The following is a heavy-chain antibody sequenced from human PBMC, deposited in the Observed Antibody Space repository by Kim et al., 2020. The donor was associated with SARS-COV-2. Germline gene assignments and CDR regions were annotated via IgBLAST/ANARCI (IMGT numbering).Heavy chain of an antibody. CDR3: VLAAIVLYYFDY. V-gene: IGHV3-15*01. J-gene: IGHJ4*02. D-gene: IGHD2-8*01. Sequence: DYAAPVKGRFTISRDDSKNTLYAQMSSLKTEDTAVYYCVLAAIVLYYFDYWGQGTLVTVSS.